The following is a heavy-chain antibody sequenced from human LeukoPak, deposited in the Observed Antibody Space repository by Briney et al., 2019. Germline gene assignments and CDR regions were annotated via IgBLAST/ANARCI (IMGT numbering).Heavy chain of an antibody. CDR3: ARDWGSYGYSYFQH. CDR2: IIPIFGTA. CDR1: GGTFTSYA. J-gene: IGHJ1*01. D-gene: IGHD5-18*01. V-gene: IGHV1-69*13. Sequence: ASVKVSCKASGGTFTSYAISWVRQAPGQGLEWMGGIIPIFGTANYAQKFQGRVTITADESTSTAYMELSSLRSEDTAVYYCARDWGSYGYSYFQHWGQGTLVTVSS.